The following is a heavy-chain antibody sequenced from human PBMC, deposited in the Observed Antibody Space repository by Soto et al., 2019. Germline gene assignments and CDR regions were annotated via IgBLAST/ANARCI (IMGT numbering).Heavy chain of an antibody. D-gene: IGHD2-2*01. J-gene: IGHJ6*02. CDR2: IYYSGST. Sequence: QVQLQESGPGLGKPSQTLSLTCTVSGCSISNVDYYWSWIRQPPGKGLEWIGYIYYSGSTYYNPSLKGRVTMSVDTSKTQFSRKLSAVSAADTAVYYCARVGKSFSSTSCNSYSFGMDVRGQGTTVTVSS. CDR3: ARVGKSFSSTSCNSYSFGMDV. CDR1: GCSISNVDYY. V-gene: IGHV4-30-4*01.